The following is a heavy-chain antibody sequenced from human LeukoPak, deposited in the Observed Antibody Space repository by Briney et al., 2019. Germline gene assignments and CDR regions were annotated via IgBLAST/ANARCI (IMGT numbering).Heavy chain of an antibody. CDR1: GFTFNNYA. V-gene: IGHV3-30*02. D-gene: IGHD3-22*01. CDR2: IWYDGSNK. Sequence: GGSLRLSCAASGFTFNNYAMHWVRQAPGKGLEWVAIIWYDGSNKDYADSVKGRFTISRDNSKNTLYLQMNSLRAEDTAVYYCAKRGYYYDSSGYYSRTYFDYWGQGTLVIVSS. CDR3: AKRGYYYDSSGYYSRTYFDY. J-gene: IGHJ4*02.